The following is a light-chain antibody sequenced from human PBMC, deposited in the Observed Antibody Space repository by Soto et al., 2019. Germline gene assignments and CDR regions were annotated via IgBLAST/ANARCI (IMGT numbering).Light chain of an antibody. V-gene: IGKV3-20*01. CDR1: QSFSSTF. J-gene: IGKJ2*01. CDR3: QHYDSSSYN. CDR2: GAS. Sequence: EIVLTQSPGTLSLSPGERATLSCRASQSFSSTFLAWYQQKPGQAPRLLIYGASSRATGIPDRFSGSGSGTDFTLSISRLEPEDFAVYYCQHYDSSSYNFGQGTKLEIK.